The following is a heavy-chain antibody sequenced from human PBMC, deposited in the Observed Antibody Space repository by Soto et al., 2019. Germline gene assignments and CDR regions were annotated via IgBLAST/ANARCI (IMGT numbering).Heavy chain of an antibody. CDR2: INTDGSAA. J-gene: IGHJ4*02. CDR1: GLTFRSYW. D-gene: IGHD2-21*01. CDR3: VRDMQLWRLDS. V-gene: IGHV3-74*03. Sequence: EVQLVESGGGLVQPGESLRLSCAASGLTFRSYWMHWVRQAPGKGLVWVSRINTDGSAAMYVDSVKGRFTISRDNAKNTMYLHLNSLRAEDTAVYYCVRDMQLWRLDSWGKGTLVTVSS.